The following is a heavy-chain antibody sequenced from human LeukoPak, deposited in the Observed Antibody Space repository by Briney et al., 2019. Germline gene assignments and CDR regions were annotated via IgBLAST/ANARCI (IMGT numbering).Heavy chain of an antibody. Sequence: SETLSLTCTVSGGSIIISSYYWGWIHQPPGKGLEWIGSMYSSGSTYYNPSLKSRVTISVDTSKNQFSLKLSSVTAADTAVYYCARSGSGYLRYYFDYWGQGTLVTVSS. CDR3: ARSGSGYLRYYFDY. J-gene: IGHJ4*02. V-gene: IGHV4-39*07. D-gene: IGHD5-12*01. CDR2: MYSSGST. CDR1: GGSIIISSYY.